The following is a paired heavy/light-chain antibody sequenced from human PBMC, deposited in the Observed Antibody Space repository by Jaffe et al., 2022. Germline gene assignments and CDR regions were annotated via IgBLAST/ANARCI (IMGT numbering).Light chain of an antibody. Sequence: QTVVTQEPSFSVSPGGTVTLTCGLTSGSVSTSYYPSWYQQTPGQAPRTLIYSTNTRSSGVPDRFSGSILGNKAALTITGAQADDESDYFCVLYMGSGIWVFGGGTKLTVL. V-gene: IGLV8-61*01. CDR2: STN. CDR1: SGSVSTSYY. CDR3: VLYMGSGIWV. J-gene: IGLJ3*02.
Heavy chain of an antibody. D-gene: IGHD2-8*02. J-gene: IGHJ6*03. V-gene: IGHV1-2*06. CDR2: INPNSGGT. CDR1: GYTFTGYY. CDR3: VRDGGYCTGGVCYTSPSFDQYYYMDV. Sequence: QVLLVQSGAEVKKPGASVKVSCKASGYTFTGYYIHWVRQAPGQGLEWMGRINPNSGGTNYAQKFQGRVTMTRDTSISTAYMDLSRLRSDDTAIYYCVRDGGYCTGGVCYTSPSFDQYYYMDVWGKGTTVTVSS.